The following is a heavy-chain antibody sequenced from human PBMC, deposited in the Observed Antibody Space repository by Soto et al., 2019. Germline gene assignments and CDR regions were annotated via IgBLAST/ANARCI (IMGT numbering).Heavy chain of an antibody. CDR2: IYPGDSTV. Sequence: PGESLKISCQGSGYSFISYWIGWVRQMPGKGPELMGVIYPGDSTVRYSPSFQGQVTISVDKSISTAYLQWSSLKPSDTAMYYCARHTSDRYGPDYWGQGTLVTVSS. J-gene: IGHJ4*02. D-gene: IGHD5-18*01. CDR3: ARHTSDRYGPDY. CDR1: GYSFISYW. V-gene: IGHV5-51*01.